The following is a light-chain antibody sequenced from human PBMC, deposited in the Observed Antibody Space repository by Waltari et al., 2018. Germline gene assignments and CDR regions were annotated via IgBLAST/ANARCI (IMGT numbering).Light chain of an antibody. Sequence: EIVLTQSPGTLSLSQGERATLSCRASQSISRYLAWYQQKPGQAPRRLIYAASSRATGSPDRFSGSGSGTDFSFTISRLEPEDFAVYYCQNHERLPAMFGQGTKVEIK. CDR2: AAS. J-gene: IGKJ1*01. V-gene: IGKV3-20*01. CDR1: QSISRY. CDR3: QNHERLPAM.